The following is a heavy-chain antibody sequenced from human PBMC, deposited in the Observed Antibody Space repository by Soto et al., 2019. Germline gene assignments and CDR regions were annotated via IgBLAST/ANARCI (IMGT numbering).Heavy chain of an antibody. D-gene: IGHD5-12*01. V-gene: IGHV4-59*08. CDR3: ARYSGYVTDAFDI. CDR2: IYYSGST. Sequence: QVQLQESGPGLVKPSETLSLTCTVSGGSISSYYWSWIRQPPGKGLEWSGYIYYSGSTNYNPSLKSRITISVDTSKNQFSLKLSSVTAADTAVYYRARYSGYVTDAFDIWGQGTIVPVSS. J-gene: IGHJ3*02. CDR1: GGSISSYY.